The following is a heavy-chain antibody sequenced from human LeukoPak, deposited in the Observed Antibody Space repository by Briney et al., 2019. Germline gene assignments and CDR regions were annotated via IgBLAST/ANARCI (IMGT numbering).Heavy chain of an antibody. CDR3: ARGGEYDSSGYYKGFDY. J-gene: IGHJ4*02. CDR1: GFTFSSYS. CDR2: ISSSSSYI. V-gene: IGHV3-21*01. D-gene: IGHD3-22*01. Sequence: PGGSLRLSCAASGFTFSSYSMNWVRQAPGKGLEWVSSISSSSSYIYYADSVKGRFTISRDNAKNSLYLQMNSLRAEDTAVYYCARGGEYDSSGYYKGFDYWGQGTLVTVSP.